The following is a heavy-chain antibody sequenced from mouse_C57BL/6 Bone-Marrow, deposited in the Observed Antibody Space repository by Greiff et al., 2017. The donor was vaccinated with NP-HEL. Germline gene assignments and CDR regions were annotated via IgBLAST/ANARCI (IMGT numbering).Heavy chain of an antibody. CDR2: IDPETGGT. D-gene: IGHD2-2*01. CDR1: GYTFTDYE. CDR3: TREVRGY. V-gene: IGHV1-15*01. Sequence: VKLVESGAELVRPGASVTLSCKASGYTFTDYEMHWVKQTPVHGLEWIGAIDPETGGTAYNQKFKGKAILTADKSSSTAYMELRSLTSEDSAVYYCTREVRGYWGQGTTLTVSS. J-gene: IGHJ2*01.